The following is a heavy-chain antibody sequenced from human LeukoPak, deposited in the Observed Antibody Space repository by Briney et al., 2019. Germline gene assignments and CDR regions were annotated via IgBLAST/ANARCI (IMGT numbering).Heavy chain of an antibody. CDR1: GGSTSNSY. V-gene: IGHV4-31*03. CDR2: IYYSGST. D-gene: IGHD6-6*01. CDR3: ARGPDSSSSNWFDP. Sequence: ASETLSLTCTVSGGSTSNSYWSWIRQHPGKGLEWIGYIYYSGSTYYNPSLKSRVTISVDTSKNQFSLKLSSVTAADTAVYYCARGPDSSSSNWFDPWGQGTLVTVSS. J-gene: IGHJ5*02.